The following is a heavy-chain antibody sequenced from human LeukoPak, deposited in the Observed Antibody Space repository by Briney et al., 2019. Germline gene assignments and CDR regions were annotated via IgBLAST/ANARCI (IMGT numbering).Heavy chain of an antibody. D-gene: IGHD4-17*01. J-gene: IGHJ3*02. CDR3: AREGATVTAFDI. Sequence: GGSLRLSCSASGFTFSSYWMSWVRQAPGKGLEWVANIKQDGSEKYYVDSVKGRFTISRDNAKNTLYLQMNSLRAEDTALYHCAREGATVTAFDIWGQGTMVTVSS. V-gene: IGHV3-7*03. CDR2: IKQDGSEK. CDR1: GFTFSSYW.